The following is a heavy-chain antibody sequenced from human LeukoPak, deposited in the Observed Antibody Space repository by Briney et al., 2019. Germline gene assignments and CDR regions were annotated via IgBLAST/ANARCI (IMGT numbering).Heavy chain of an antibody. J-gene: IGHJ5*02. V-gene: IGHV3-11*04. CDR3: ARGRVNGGVQLWFRRHNWFDP. CDR2: ISSSGSTI. D-gene: IGHD5-18*01. CDR1: GFTFSDYY. Sequence: PGGSLRLSCAASGFTFSDYYMSWIRQAPGKGLEWVSYISSSGSTIYYADSMKGRFTISRDNAKNSLYLQMNSPRAEDTAVYYCARGRVNGGVQLWFRRHNWFDPWGQGTLVTVSS.